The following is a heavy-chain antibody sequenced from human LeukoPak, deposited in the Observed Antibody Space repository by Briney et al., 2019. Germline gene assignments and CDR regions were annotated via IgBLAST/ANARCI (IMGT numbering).Heavy chain of an antibody. D-gene: IGHD2-15*01. CDR1: GGSISSYY. CDR2: ISYSGST. J-gene: IGHJ4*02. CDR3: ARGMGGPDY. Sequence: SETLSLTCTVSGGSISSYYWSWIRQPPGKGLEWIGYISYSGSTNYNPSLKSRVTMSVDTSKNQFSLKLSSVAAADTAVYYCARGMGGPDYWGQGTLVTVSS. V-gene: IGHV4-59*01.